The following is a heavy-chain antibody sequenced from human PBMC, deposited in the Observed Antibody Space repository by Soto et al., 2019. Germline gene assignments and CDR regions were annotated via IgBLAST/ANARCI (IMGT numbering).Heavy chain of an antibody. J-gene: IGHJ4*02. CDR2: INPRSGKT. D-gene: IGHD3-22*01. V-gene: IGHV1-46*03. CDR3: ARGVGYTDSSAYPFDY. CDR1: GDTLSTYY. Sequence: VQLVQSGAEVKRPGASVKISCKASGDTLSTYYMHWARQAPGQGLEWMGIINPRSGKTNYPQKFQDRVTMTRDTSPTTVSMELSTLRSEDTAMYYCARGVGYTDSSAYPFDYWGQGPLVTVSS.